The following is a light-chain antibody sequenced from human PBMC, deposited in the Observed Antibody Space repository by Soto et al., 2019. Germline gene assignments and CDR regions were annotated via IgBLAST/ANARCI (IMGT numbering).Light chain of an antibody. V-gene: IGLV2-14*01. CDR3: SSYTSSSTWV. CDR2: EVS. Sequence: QSALTQPASMSGSPGQSITISCTGTISDVGGYKYVSWYQQHPGKAPKLMIYEVSNRPSGVSNRFSGSKSGNTASLTISGLQAEDEAEYYCSSYTSSSTWVFGGGTKLTVL. J-gene: IGLJ2*01. CDR1: ISDVGGYKY.